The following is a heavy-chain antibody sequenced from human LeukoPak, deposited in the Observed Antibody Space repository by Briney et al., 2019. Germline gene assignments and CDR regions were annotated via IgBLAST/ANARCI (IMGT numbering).Heavy chain of an antibody. J-gene: IGHJ4*02. V-gene: IGHV4-59*01. CDR3: ARGGGTTPFDY. Sequence: PSETLSLTCTVSGGSISSYYWSWIRQPPGKGLEWIGYIYYSGSTNYNPSLKSRGTISVDTSKNQFSLKLSSVTAADTAVYYCARGGGTTPFDYWGQGTLVTVSS. CDR2: IYYSGST. D-gene: IGHD1-7*01. CDR1: GGSISSYY.